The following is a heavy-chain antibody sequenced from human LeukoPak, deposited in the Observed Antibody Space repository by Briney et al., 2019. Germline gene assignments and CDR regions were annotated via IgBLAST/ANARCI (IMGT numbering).Heavy chain of an antibody. CDR3: SRVCSGGSCDWYYFDY. J-gene: IGHJ4*02. D-gene: IGHD2-15*01. Sequence: ASVKVSCKASGYTFTGYYMHWVRQAPGQGLEWMGWINPKSGGTNYAQKFQGRVPMTRDTSISTAYMDLSRLTSDDTAVYYCSRVCSGGSCDWYYFDYWGQGTLVTVSS. V-gene: IGHV1-2*02. CDR1: GYTFTGYY. CDR2: INPKSGGT.